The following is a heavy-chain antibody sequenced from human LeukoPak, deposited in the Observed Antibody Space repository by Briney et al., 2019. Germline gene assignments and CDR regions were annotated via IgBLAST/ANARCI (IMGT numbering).Heavy chain of an antibody. CDR2: IYHSGST. V-gene: IGHV4-30-2*01. J-gene: IGHJ4*02. Sequence: SETLSLTCAVSGGSISSGGYSWSWIRQPPGKGLEWIGYIYHSGSTYYNPSLKSRVTISVDRSKNQFSLKLSSVTAADTAVYYCARGPWVVSGFFGYWGQGTLVTVSS. CDR3: ARGPWVVSGFFGY. D-gene: IGHD2-21*02. CDR1: GGSISSGGYS.